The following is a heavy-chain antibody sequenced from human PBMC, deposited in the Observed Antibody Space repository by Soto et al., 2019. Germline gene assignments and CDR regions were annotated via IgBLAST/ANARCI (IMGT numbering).Heavy chain of an antibody. CDR1: RYTFTSYA. CDR2: ISAYNGNT. V-gene: IGHV1-18*04. D-gene: IGHD3-3*01. CDR3: ARVGDFWSGCCFDY. Sequence: GAPAKPSSNASRYTFTSYAICWVRQETRKRLEWMGWISAYNGNTNYSQKLQGRVTMTRDTSASTAYMELSSLRSEDTAVYYCARVGDFWSGCCFDYWGQGTLVTVSS. J-gene: IGHJ4*02.